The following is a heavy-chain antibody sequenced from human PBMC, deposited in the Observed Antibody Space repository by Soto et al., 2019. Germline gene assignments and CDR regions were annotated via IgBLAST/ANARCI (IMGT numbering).Heavy chain of an antibody. V-gene: IGHV4-4*02. D-gene: IGHD2-15*01. CDR3: AKKVPAALRLYYFFGLDV. J-gene: IGHJ6*02. CDR1: GASISSDNR. Sequence: QVQLRESGPGLVKPSGTLSLTCAVSGASISSDNRWTWVRQPPGEGLEWIGEISQSGTTKYNPSLASRVTISVDKSKNQFSLRLTSMTAADTAVYYCAKKVPAALRLYYFFGLDVWGQGTTVTVSS. CDR2: ISQSGTT.